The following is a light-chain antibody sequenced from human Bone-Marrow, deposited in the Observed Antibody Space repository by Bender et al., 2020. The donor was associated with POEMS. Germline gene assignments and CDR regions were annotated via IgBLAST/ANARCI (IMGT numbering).Light chain of an antibody. Sequence: QSVLTQPPSVSGAPGQRVTISCTGSSSNIGAHYDVHWYQQLPGTAPKLLIYANNNRPSGVPDRFSGSRSGTSASLAISGLQSEDEADYYCAVWDDSLNGWVFGGGTKLTVL. V-gene: IGLV1-40*01. CDR3: AVWDDSLNGWV. CDR1: SSNIGAHYD. J-gene: IGLJ3*02. CDR2: ANN.